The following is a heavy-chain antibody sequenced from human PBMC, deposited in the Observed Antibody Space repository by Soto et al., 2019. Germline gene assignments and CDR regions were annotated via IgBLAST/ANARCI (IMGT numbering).Heavy chain of an antibody. CDR3: ARMDYSGSWLFDY. V-gene: IGHV4-59*01. CDR1: GGSISSYY. D-gene: IGHD4-4*01. Sequence: SETLSLTCTVSGGSISSYYWSWIRQPPGKGLEWIGYIYYSGSTNYNPSPKSRVTISVDTSKTQFSLKLSSVTAADTAVYYCARMDYSGSWLFDYWGQGTLVTVS. CDR2: IYYSGST. J-gene: IGHJ4*02.